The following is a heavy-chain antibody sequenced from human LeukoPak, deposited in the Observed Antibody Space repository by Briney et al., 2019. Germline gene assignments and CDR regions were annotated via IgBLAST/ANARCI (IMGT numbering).Heavy chain of an antibody. V-gene: IGHV4-38-2*02. J-gene: IGHJ5*02. CDR1: GFTFSSYE. Sequence: GSLRLSCAASGFTFSSYEMNWVRQAPGKGLEWIGSIYHSGSTDYNPSLESRVTISVDTSKNQFSLKLSSVTAADTAVYYCAREADRWFDPWGQGTLVTVSS. CDR2: IYHSGST. CDR3: AREADRWFDP.